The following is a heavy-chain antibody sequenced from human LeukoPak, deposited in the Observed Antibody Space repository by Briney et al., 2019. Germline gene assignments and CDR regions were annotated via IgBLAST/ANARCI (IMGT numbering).Heavy chain of an antibody. CDR2: ISGSGGST. Sequence: GGSLRLSCAASGFTFSSYGMSWVRQAPGKGLEWVSAISGSGGSTYYADSVKGRFTISRDNSKNTLYLQMNSLRAEDTAVYYCAKLRYFDWLRHSNWFDPWGQGTLVTVSS. J-gene: IGHJ5*02. D-gene: IGHD3-9*01. CDR1: GFTFSSYG. CDR3: AKLRYFDWLRHSNWFDP. V-gene: IGHV3-23*01.